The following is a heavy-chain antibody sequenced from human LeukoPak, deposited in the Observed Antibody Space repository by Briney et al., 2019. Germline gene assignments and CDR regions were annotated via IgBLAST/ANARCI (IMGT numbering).Heavy chain of an antibody. J-gene: IGHJ3*02. Sequence: SGTLSLTCTASGASISSSYWSWVRQPPGKRLEWIGFIYYNGNTNSNPSLKSRVTVSADTSKNQFSLKLTSVTVADTAVYYCVRGNYDNRGYSNAFDIWGQGAMVTVSS. CDR2: IYYNGNT. V-gene: IGHV4-59*01. CDR3: VRGNYDNRGYSNAFDI. CDR1: GASISSSY. D-gene: IGHD3-22*01.